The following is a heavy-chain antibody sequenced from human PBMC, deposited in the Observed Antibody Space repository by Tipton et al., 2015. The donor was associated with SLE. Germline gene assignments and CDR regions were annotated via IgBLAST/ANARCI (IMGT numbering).Heavy chain of an antibody. CDR2: INHSGST. D-gene: IGHD3-10*01. CDR3: ARARSGIDAFDI. J-gene: IGHJ3*02. Sequence: TLSLTCAVYGGSFSGYYWSWIRQPPGKGLEWIGEINHSGSTNYNPALKSRVTISVDTSKNQFSLKLSSVTAADTAVYYCARARSGIDAFDIWGQGTMVTVSS. CDR1: GGSFSGYY. V-gene: IGHV4-34*01.